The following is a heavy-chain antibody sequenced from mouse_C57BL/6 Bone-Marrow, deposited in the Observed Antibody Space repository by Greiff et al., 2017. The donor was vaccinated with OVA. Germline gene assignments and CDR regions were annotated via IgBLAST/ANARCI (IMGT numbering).Heavy chain of an antibody. V-gene: IGHV2-4*01. Sequence: VKLQESGPGLVQPSQSLSITCTVSGFSLTSYGVHWVRQPPGKGLEWLGVIWRGGGADYNAAFISRLSISKDNSKSQVFFKMNSLQADDAAIYYCATPPGRFAYWGQGTLVTVSA. CDR2: IWRGGGA. CDR1: GFSLTSYG. D-gene: IGHD3-3*01. CDR3: ATPPGRFAY. J-gene: IGHJ3*01.